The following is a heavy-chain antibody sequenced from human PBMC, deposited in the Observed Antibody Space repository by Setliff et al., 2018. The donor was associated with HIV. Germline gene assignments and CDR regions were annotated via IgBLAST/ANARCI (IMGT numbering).Heavy chain of an antibody. CDR1: GFTFKNAW. J-gene: IGHJ4*02. CDR3: MDFAIAGAWDY. Sequence: PGGSLRLSCAASGFTFKNAWMNWVRQAPGKGLEWIGRIKSKTDGGTTEYATPVKGRFTISRDDSENMLYLQMNDLKTEDTAVYYCMDFAIAGAWDYWGQGTLVTVSS. D-gene: IGHD6-13*01. V-gene: IGHV3-15*01. CDR2: IKSKTDGGTT.